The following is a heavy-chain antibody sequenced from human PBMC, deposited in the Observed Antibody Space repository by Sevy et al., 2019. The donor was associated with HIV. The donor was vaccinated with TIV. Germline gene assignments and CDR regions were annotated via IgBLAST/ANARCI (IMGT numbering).Heavy chain of an antibody. CDR1: GFTFSSYS. CDR3: ARSIAAADFFYFDY. D-gene: IGHD6-13*01. CDR2: ISSSSSYI. V-gene: IGHV3-21*01. Sequence: GGSLRLSCAASGFTFSSYSMNWVRQAPGKGLEWVSSISSSSSYIYYADSVKGRFTISRDNAKNSLYLQMNSLRAEDTAVYYCARSIAAADFFYFDYWGQGTLVTVSS. J-gene: IGHJ4*02.